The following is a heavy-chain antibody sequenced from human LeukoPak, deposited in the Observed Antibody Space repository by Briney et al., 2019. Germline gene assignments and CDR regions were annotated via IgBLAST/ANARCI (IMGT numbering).Heavy chain of an antibody. V-gene: IGHV3-11*06. J-gene: IGHJ6*04. CDR1: GFTFSDYY. CDR3: ARDLTPAITMLMDV. D-gene: IGHD3-10*01. Sequence: GGSLRLSCAASGFTFSDYYMSWLRQAPGKGLEWVSYISSSSSYTNYADSVKGRFTISRDNAKNSLYLQMNSLRAEDTAVYYCARDLTPAITMLMDVWGKGTTVTVSS. CDR2: ISSSSSYT.